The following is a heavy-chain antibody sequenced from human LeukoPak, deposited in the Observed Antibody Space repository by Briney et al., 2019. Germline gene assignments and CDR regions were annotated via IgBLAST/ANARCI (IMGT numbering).Heavy chain of an antibody. CDR1: GLTFGIYS. J-gene: IGHJ4*02. D-gene: IGHD1-14*01. CDR2: ISNSGGIT. Sequence: PGGSLRLSCEASGLTFGIYSMSWVRQAPGKGLEWVADISNSGGITMYADSVKGRFTISRDNSKDTVYLQMNSLRAEDTAVYCSKGLQAAGHLAHDNWGQGALVTVSS. V-gene: IGHV3-23*01. CDR3: KGLQAAGHLAHDN.